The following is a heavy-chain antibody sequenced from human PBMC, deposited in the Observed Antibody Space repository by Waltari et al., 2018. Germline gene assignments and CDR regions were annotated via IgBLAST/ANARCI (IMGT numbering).Heavy chain of an antibody. V-gene: IGHV3-64D*06. CDR3: VILPENIAG. J-gene: IGHJ4*02. CDR2: ISSNGGST. CDR1: GFTFSRYA. D-gene: IGHD6-13*01. Sequence: VQLVESGGGLVQPGGSLSLSCSASGFTFSRYAMHWVRQAPWKGLEYVSAISSNGGSTYYADYVKGRFTISRDNSKNTLYLQMSSLRAEDTAVYYCVILPENIAGWGQGTLVTVSS.